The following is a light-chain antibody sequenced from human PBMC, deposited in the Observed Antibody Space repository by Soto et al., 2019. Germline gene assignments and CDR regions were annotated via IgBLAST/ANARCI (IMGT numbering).Light chain of an antibody. CDR1: QNVRGN. J-gene: IGKJ3*01. CDR2: GAS. V-gene: IGKV3-15*01. Sequence: EIVMTQSPATLSMSPGERATLSCRASQNVRGNLAWYRHKPGQAPRLLIYGASTRATSIPTRFSGGGSGTEFTLTISSLQSEEFAVYYCQQYNSWPSFTFGPGTKVEVK. CDR3: QQYNSWPSFT.